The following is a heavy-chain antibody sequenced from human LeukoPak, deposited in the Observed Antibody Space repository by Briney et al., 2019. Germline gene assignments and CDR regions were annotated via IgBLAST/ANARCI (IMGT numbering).Heavy chain of an antibody. CDR2: FDPEDGET. Sequence: ASVKVSCKVSGYTLTELSMHWVRQAPGKGLEWMGGFDPEDGETIYAQKFQGRVTLTEDTSTDTAYMELSSLRSADTAMYYCAINTFCSSNSCWGNYYYYYMDVWGKGTTVTVSS. V-gene: IGHV1-24*01. D-gene: IGHD2-2*01. J-gene: IGHJ6*03. CDR1: GYTLTELS. CDR3: AINTFCSSNSCWGNYYYYYMDV.